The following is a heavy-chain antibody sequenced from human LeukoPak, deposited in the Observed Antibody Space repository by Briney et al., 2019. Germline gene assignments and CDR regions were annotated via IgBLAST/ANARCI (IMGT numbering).Heavy chain of an antibody. J-gene: IGHJ4*02. CDR2: IHYTGSA. D-gene: IGHD6-13*01. CDR3: ARAYTTNWYTLFGY. CDR1: GASISGYY. V-gene: IGHV4-59*01. Sequence: SETLSLTCSVSGASISGYYWSWVRQPPGGGLEWIGFIHYTGSATYNPSLKSRVTMSVDTSKNQFSLRLSSVTAEDTAVYYCARAYTTNWYTLFGYWGQGTLVTVSS.